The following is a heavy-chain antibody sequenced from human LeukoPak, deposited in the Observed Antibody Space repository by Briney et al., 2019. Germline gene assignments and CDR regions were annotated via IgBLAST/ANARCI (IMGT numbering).Heavy chain of an antibody. CDR3: ATVEMATITAPDY. V-gene: IGHV1-69*13. CDR2: IIPIFGTA. Sequence: EASVKVSCKASGGTFSSYAISWVRQAPGQGLEWMGGIIPIFGTANYAQKFQGRVTITADESTSIAYMELSSLRSEDTAVYYCATVEMATITAPDYWGQGTLVTVSS. CDR1: GGTFSSYA. J-gene: IGHJ4*02. D-gene: IGHD5-24*01.